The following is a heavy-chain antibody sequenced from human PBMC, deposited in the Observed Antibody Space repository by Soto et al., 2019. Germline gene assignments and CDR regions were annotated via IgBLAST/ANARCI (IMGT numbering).Heavy chain of an antibody. Sequence: GGSLRLSCAASGFTFSSYAMSWVRQAPGKGLEWVSAISGSGGSTYYADSVKGRFTISRDNSKNTLYLQMNSLRAEDTAVYYCAKDLIPSDIVVVVAATNFDYWGQGTLVTVSS. D-gene: IGHD2-15*01. CDR3: AKDLIPSDIVVVVAATNFDY. J-gene: IGHJ4*02. V-gene: IGHV3-23*01. CDR1: GFTFSSYA. CDR2: ISGSGGST.